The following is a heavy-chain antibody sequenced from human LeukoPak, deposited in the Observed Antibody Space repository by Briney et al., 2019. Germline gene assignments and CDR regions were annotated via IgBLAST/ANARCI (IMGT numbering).Heavy chain of an antibody. D-gene: IGHD3-22*01. CDR3: ASCYYDSSGYYYFDY. J-gene: IGHJ4*02. V-gene: IGHV1-2*02. Sequence: ASVKVSCKASGYTFSGHYMHWVRQAPGQGLEWMGWIKPSSGATNYAQKFRGRDTMTRDTSNRTSYMELSRLRSDDTALYYCASCYYDSSGYYYFDYWGQGTLVTVSS. CDR2: IKPSSGAT. CDR1: GYTFSGHY.